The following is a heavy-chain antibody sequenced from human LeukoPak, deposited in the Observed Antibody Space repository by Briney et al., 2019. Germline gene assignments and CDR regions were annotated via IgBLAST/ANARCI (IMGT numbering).Heavy chain of an antibody. V-gene: IGHV4-59*08. CDR1: GGSISSHY. Sequence: SETLSLTCTVSGGSISSHYWSWIRHPQGKGLEWIAYIYYTGTSNYNPSLKSRVTISVDTSKNQISLRLSSVTAADTAVYYCARQGIDAFDIWGQGTLVTVSS. CDR3: ARQGIDAFDI. CDR2: IYYTGTS. J-gene: IGHJ3*02.